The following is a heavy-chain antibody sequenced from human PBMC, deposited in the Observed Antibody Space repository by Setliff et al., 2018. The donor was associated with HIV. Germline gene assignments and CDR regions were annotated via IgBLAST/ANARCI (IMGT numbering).Heavy chain of an antibody. J-gene: IGHJ4*02. CDR3: ARVETTVTSRLDY. V-gene: IGHV4-38-2*01. Sequence: SETLSLTCAVSGFSISSGFFWGWVRQPPGKGLEWIGSIYQSGTTYYNLALKSRVTISVDTSKNQFSLRLTSVTAADTAVYFCARVETTVTSRLDYWGQGTLVTVSS. CDR1: GFSISSGFF. CDR2: IYQSGTT. D-gene: IGHD4-17*01.